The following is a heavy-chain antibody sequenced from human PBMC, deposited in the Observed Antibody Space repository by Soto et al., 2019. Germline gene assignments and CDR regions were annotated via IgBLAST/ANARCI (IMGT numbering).Heavy chain of an antibody. D-gene: IGHD3-3*01. V-gene: IGHV3-49*03. CDR2: IRSKAYGGTT. CDR3: TREAPSLYYDFWSAVGAFDI. Sequence: EVQLVESGGGLVQPGRSLRLSCTASGFTFGDYAMSWFRQAPGKGLEWVGFIRSKAYGGTTEYAASMKGRFTISRDDSKSIAYLQMNSLKTEDTAVYYCTREAPSLYYDFWSAVGAFDIWGQGTMVTVSS. J-gene: IGHJ3*02. CDR1: GFTFGDYA.